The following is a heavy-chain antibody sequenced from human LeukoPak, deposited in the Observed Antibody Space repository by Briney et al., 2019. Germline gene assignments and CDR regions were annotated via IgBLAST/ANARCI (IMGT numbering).Heavy chain of an antibody. V-gene: IGHV4-39*07. CDR2: IYYSGST. CDR1: GGSISSSSYY. CDR3: ARAPQWVPAAMNY. Sequence: PSETLSLTCTVSGGSISSSSYYWGWIRQPPGKGLEWIGSIYYSGSTYYNPSLKSRVTISVDTSKNQFSLKLSSVTAADTAVYYCARAPQWVPAAMNYWGQGTLVTVSS. D-gene: IGHD2-2*01. J-gene: IGHJ4*02.